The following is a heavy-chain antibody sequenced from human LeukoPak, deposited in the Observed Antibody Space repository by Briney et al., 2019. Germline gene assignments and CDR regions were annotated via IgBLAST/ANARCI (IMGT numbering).Heavy chain of an antibody. CDR2: IWYDGSNK. J-gene: IGHJ4*02. CDR1: GFTFRSYG. V-gene: IGHV3-33*01. D-gene: IGHD2-15*01. CDR3: ARGQYSPDY. Sequence: GMSLRLYCAASGFTFRSYGKHWVRQATGKGLEWVAVIWYDGSNKYYTDSVKGRFTISRDNSKNTLYLQMNSLRAEDTAVYYCARGQYSPDYWGQGTLVTVSS.